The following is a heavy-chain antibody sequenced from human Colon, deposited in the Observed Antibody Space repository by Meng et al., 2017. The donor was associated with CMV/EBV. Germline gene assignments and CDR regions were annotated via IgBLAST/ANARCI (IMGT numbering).Heavy chain of an antibody. J-gene: IGHJ4*02. CDR3: TCFTGGMGSPQ. CDR1: KFTFSNYY. CDR2: VNPDGSNT. V-gene: IGHV3-74*01. Sequence: EVQLVESGGGLVHPGGSLRLSCAASKFTFSNYYIHWVRQAPGKGLVWVSRVNPDGSNTNYADSVKGRFTISRDNAKNTVYLQMNSLRAEDTAVYYCTCFTGGMGSPQWGQGTLVTVSS. D-gene: IGHD3-16*01.